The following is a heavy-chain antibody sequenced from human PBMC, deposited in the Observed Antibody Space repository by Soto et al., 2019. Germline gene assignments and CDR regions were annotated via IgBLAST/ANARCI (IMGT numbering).Heavy chain of an antibody. CDR3: ARGLLRLRVVLPAATRGGLDY. CDR1: GGSFSGYY. V-gene: IGHV4-34*01. Sequence: PSETLSLTCAVYGGSFSGYYWSWIRQPPGKGLEWIGEINHSGSTNYNPSLKSRVTISVDTSKNQFSLKLSSVTAADTAVYYCARGLLRLRVVLPAATRGGLDYWGQGTLVTVSS. D-gene: IGHD2-2*01. CDR2: INHSGST. J-gene: IGHJ4*02.